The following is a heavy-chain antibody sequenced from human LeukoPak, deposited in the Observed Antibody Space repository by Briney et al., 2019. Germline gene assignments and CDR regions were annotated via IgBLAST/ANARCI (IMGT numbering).Heavy chain of an antibody. CDR3: ARGLGGSGSYGLDP. V-gene: IGHV4-59*01. J-gene: IGHJ5*02. CDR2: IYYSGST. D-gene: IGHD1-26*01. CDR1: GGSISSYY. Sequence: SETLSLTCTVSGGSISSYYWSWIRQPPGKGLEWIGYIYYSGSTNYNPSLKSRVTISVDTSKNQFSLKLSSVTAADTAVYYCARGLGGSGSYGLDPWGQGXLVTV.